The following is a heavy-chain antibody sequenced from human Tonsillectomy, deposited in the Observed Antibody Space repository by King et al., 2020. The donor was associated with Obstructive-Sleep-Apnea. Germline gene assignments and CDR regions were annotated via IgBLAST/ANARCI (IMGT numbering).Heavy chain of an antibody. V-gene: IGHV7-4-1*02. J-gene: IGHJ6*02. CDR3: ARPRPIGQGSYYFYGLDV. CDR1: GYSFTNFA. Sequence: VQLVESGSELKKPGASVTVSCKASGYSFTNFAMNWVRQAPGQGLEWMGWINTNTGNPTYGQGFTGRFVFSLDTSVSTAYVQISSLKAEDTAVYYCARPRPIGQGSYYFYGLDVWGQGTTVTVSS. CDR2: INTNTGNP.